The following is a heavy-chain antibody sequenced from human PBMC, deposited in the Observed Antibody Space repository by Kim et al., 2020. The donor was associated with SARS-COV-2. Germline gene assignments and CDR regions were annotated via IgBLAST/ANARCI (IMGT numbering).Heavy chain of an antibody. Sequence: GGSLRLSCAASGFTFSNYWMHWVRLVPGKGLVWVSRINTNGRNTYYVGSVKGRFTISRDNAKNTLYLQMNSLRAEDTAVYYCARDYYGSGTYDSWGQGALVTVSS. J-gene: IGHJ5*01. CDR2: INTNGRNT. V-gene: IGHV3-74*01. CDR1: GFTFSNYW. D-gene: IGHD3-10*01. CDR3: ARDYYGSGTYDS.